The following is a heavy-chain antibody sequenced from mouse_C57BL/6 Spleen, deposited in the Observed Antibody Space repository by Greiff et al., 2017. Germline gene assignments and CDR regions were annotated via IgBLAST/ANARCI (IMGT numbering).Heavy chain of an antibody. Sequence: VHVKQSGPVLVKPGASVKMSCKASGYTFTDYYMNWVKQSHGKSLEWIGVINPYNGGTSYNQKFKGKATLTVDKSSSTAYMELNSLTSEDSAVYYCAFYDGSGFAYWGQGTLVTVSA. CDR1: GYTFTDYY. CDR2: INPYNGGT. D-gene: IGHD2-3*01. CDR3: AFYDGSGFAY. J-gene: IGHJ3*01. V-gene: IGHV1-19*01.